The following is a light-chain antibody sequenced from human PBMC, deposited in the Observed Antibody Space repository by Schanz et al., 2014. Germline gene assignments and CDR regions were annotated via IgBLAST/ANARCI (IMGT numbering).Light chain of an antibody. V-gene: IGLV2-8*01. CDR2: EVN. CDR1: SSDVGGYNY. Sequence: QSALTQPPSASGSPGQSVTISCTGTSSDVGGYNYVSWYQQHPGKAPKLMIYEVNKRPSGVPDRFSGSKSGNTASLTVSGLQAEDEADYYCSSYADSSTLFGPGTKVTVL. J-gene: IGLJ1*01. CDR3: SSYADSSTL.